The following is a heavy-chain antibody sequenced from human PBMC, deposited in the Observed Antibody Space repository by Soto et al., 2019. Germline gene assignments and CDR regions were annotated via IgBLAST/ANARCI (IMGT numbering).Heavy chain of an antibody. D-gene: IGHD4-17*01. J-gene: IGHJ5*02. CDR2: INPSAGST. Sequence: VASVKVSCKASGYTFTSYYMHWLRQAPGQGLEWMGIINPSAGSTRYAQEFQGRVTMSRDTSTTTVYMELSSLRSDDTAVYYCARGPRARDYGNYASWFDPWGQGTQVTVSS. CDR1: GYTFTSYY. V-gene: IGHV1-46*01. CDR3: ARGPRARDYGNYASWFDP.